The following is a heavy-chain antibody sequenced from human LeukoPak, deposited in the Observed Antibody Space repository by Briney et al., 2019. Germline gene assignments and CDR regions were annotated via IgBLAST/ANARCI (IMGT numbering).Heavy chain of an antibody. J-gene: IGHJ4*02. V-gene: IGHV5-51*01. CDR1: GYSFSDYW. CDR2: IHPGVSDT. D-gene: IGHD1-26*01. Sequence: PGESLKISCKGSGYSFSDYWIGWVRQMPGKGLEWMAIIHPGVSDTRYSPSFQGQVTISADKANSTAHRQWSSLKASDTAIYYCGRHGGGFVPFDYWGQGTPVTVSS. CDR3: GRHGGGFVPFDY.